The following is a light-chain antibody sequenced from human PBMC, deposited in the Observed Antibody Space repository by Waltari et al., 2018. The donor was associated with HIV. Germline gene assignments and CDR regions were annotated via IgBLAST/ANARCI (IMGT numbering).Light chain of an antibody. CDR3: VLFMGNGIWV. CDR2: STN. V-gene: IGLV8-61*01. J-gene: IGLJ3*02. CDR1: SCSFSTHYY. Sequence: QSVVTQEPSLSVSPGGTVTLTCRLTSCSFSTHYYPSWYQQTPGQAPRTLIYSTNNRSSGVPDRFSGSILGNKAALTITGAQADDEADYYCVLFMGNGIWVFGGGTKLTVL.